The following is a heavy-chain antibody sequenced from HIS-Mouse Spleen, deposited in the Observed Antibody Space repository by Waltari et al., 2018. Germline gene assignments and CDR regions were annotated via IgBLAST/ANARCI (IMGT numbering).Heavy chain of an antibody. J-gene: IGHJ2*01. CDR3: ARVRTGDPSYWYFDL. Sequence: QLQLQESGPGLLKPSETLSLTCAVYGGSFSGYYWSWIRQPPGKGLEWIGEINPIGSNNYNPSLKSRVTRSVDTSKNQFSLKLSSVTAADTAVYYCARVRTGDPSYWYFDLWGRGTLVTVSS. D-gene: IGHD7-27*01. V-gene: IGHV4-34*01. CDR2: INPIGSN. CDR1: GGSFSGYY.